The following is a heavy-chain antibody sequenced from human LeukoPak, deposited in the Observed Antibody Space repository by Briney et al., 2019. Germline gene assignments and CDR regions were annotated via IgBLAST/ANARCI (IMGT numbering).Heavy chain of an antibody. V-gene: IGHV3-11*04. CDR3: ARESRHWLVLGGVDY. CDR1: GFTVSSNY. Sequence: GGSLRLSCAASGFTVSSNYMSWVRQAPGKGLEWVSYMSSSGSTIYYADSVKGRFTISRDNAKNSLYLQMNSLRAEDTAVYYCARESRHWLVLGGVDYWGQGTLVTVSS. J-gene: IGHJ4*02. D-gene: IGHD6-19*01. CDR2: MSSSGSTI.